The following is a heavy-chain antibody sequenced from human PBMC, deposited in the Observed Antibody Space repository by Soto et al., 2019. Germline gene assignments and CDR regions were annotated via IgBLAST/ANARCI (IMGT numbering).Heavy chain of an antibody. J-gene: IGHJ3*02. V-gene: IGHV5-51*01. CDR3: ARQELLDYDAFDI. D-gene: IGHD2-15*01. CDR1: GYSFTSYW. CDR2: IYPGDSDT. Sequence: PGESLKISCKGSGYSFTSYWIGWVRQMPGKGLEWMGIIYPGDSDTRYSPSFQGQVTISADKSISTTYLQWSSLKASDTAMYYCARQELLDYDAFDIWGQGTMVTVSS.